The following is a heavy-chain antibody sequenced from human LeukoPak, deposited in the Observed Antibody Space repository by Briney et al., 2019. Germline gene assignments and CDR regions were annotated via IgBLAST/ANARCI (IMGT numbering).Heavy chain of an antibody. V-gene: IGHV1-2*02. Sequence: ASVKVSYKASGYTFTGYYMLWVRQAPGQGREWVGYIYPNSCYTKYAQQSEGRVTTTRDTSISTAYMELSGPGSDDTAVYYCGTLLSNGPFDYWGQGSLVTVSS. J-gene: IGHJ4*02. CDR3: GTLLSNGPFDY. CDR2: IYPNSCYT. CDR1: GYTFTGYY.